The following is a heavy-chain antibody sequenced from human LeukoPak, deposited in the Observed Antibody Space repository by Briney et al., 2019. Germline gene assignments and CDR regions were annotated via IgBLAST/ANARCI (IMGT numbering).Heavy chain of an antibody. V-gene: IGHV1-46*01. CDR2: INPSGGST. D-gene: IGHD6-19*01. Sequence: GASVKVSCKASGYTFTSYYMHWVRQAPGQGLEWMGIINPSGGSTSYAQKFQGRVTMTRDTSTSTVYMELSSLRSEDTAVYYCAKSGSVWYYFDYWGQGTLVTVSS. J-gene: IGHJ4*02. CDR3: AKSGSVWYYFDY. CDR1: GYTFTSYY.